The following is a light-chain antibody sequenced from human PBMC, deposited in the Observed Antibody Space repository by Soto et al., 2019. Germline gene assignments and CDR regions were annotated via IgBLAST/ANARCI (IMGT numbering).Light chain of an antibody. V-gene: IGKV3-20*01. CDR1: QSVFSSY. J-gene: IGKJ3*01. CDR3: QQYGNASFT. Sequence: EIVLTQSPGTLSFSPGERATLTCRASQSVFSSYLAWFQQKPGQAPRLLIYGASSRATGIPDRFSGSGSGTDFTLTISRLEPEDFAVYYCQQYGNASFTFGPGTKVDI. CDR2: GAS.